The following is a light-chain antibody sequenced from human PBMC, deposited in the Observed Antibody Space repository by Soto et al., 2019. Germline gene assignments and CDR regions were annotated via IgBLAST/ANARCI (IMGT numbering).Light chain of an antibody. CDR2: NDN. J-gene: IGLJ3*02. CDR3: AAWDDSLNARGV. Sequence: QYVLTQPPSASGTPGQRVTISCSGSRSNIGSNAVSWYQQLPGTAPKLLIYNDNQRPSGVPDRFSASKSGTSASLAISGLQSEDEADYYCAAWDDSLNARGVFGGGTKLTVL. CDR1: RSNIGSNA. V-gene: IGLV1-44*01.